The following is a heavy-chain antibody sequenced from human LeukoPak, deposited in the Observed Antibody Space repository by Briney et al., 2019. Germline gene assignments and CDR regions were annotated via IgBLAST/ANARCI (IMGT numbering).Heavy chain of an antibody. V-gene: IGHV4-59*01. J-gene: IGHJ4*02. Sequence: PSETLSLTCTVSGGSISSYYWSWIRQPPGKGLEWIGYMYYSGTINYNPSLNSRVNISVDTSKNQFSLKLSSVTAADTAMYYCARAWATDYFDYWGQGTLVTVSS. CDR2: MYYSGTI. CDR3: ARAWATDYFDY. CDR1: GGSISSYY.